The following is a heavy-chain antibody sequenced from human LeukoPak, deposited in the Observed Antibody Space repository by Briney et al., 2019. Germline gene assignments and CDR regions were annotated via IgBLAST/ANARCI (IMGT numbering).Heavy chain of an antibody. CDR1: GGTFSSYT. CDR3: ARDLSWVAGILDY. V-gene: IGHV1-69*04. Sequence: SVKVSCKASGGTFSSYTISWVRQAPGQGLEWMGRIIPILGIANYAQKFQGRVTITADKSTSTAYMELSSLRSEDTAVYYCARDLSWVAGILDYWGQGTLVTISS. J-gene: IGHJ4*02. D-gene: IGHD6-19*01. CDR2: IIPILGIA.